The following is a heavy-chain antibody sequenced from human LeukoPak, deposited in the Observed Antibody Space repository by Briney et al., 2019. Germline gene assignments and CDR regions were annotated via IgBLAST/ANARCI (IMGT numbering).Heavy chain of an antibody. CDR3: ATDLRGYGYGQIDY. CDR2: IIPIFGTA. D-gene: IGHD5-18*01. Sequence: SVKVSCKASGGTFGSYAISWVRQAPGQGLEWMGRIIPIFGTANYAQKFQGRVTITADTSTDTAYMELSSLRSEDTAVYYCATDLRGYGYGQIDYWGQGTLVTVSS. J-gene: IGHJ4*02. V-gene: IGHV1-69*06. CDR1: GGTFGSYA.